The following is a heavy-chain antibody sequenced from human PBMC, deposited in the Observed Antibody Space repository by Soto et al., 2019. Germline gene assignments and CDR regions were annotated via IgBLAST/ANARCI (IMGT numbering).Heavy chain of an antibody. CDR3: AREAPGGGQIEN. CDR1: VGSITGGGYS. V-gene: IGHV4-30-2*01. J-gene: IGHJ4*02. D-gene: IGHD3-16*01. Sequence: SETLSLTCAVSVGSITGGGYSLSWIRQPPGKGLEWIGYIYHSLSPYYNPSLFSRVTISVDRSNNQFSLELRFLTAADTAVYYCAREAPGGGQIENWGQGTLVTVSS. CDR2: IYHSLSP.